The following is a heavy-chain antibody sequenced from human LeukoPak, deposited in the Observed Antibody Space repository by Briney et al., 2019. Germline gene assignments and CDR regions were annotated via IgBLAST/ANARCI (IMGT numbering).Heavy chain of an antibody. D-gene: IGHD6-13*01. CDR2: IYPGDSDT. Sequence: GESLKISCKGSGYSFTSCWIGRVRQMPGKGLEWMGIIYPGDSDTRYSPSFQGQVTISADKSISTAYLQWSSLKASDTAMYYCARQTSSWYVHYYYYMDVWGKGTTVTVSS. CDR3: ARQTSSWYVHYYYYMDV. J-gene: IGHJ6*03. CDR1: GYSFTSCW. V-gene: IGHV5-51*01.